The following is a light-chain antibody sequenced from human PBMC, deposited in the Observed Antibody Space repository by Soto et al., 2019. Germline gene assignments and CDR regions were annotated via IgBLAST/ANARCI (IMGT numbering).Light chain of an antibody. CDR3: SSFTTSTSYV. CDR1: SSDVGVYDY. J-gene: IGLJ1*01. Sequence: QSALTQPASVSGSRGQSITISCTGTSSDVGVYDYVSWYQQHPGEAPKLMIFDVSDRPSGVSNRFSGSKSGNTASLTISGLQAEDEADCYCSSFTTSTSYVFGTGTKVTVL. V-gene: IGLV2-14*03. CDR2: DVS.